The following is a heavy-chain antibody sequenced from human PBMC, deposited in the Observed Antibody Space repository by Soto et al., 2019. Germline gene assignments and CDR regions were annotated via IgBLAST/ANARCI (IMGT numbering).Heavy chain of an antibody. CDR2: ISAYNGNT. V-gene: IGHV1-18*01. D-gene: IGHD4-17*01. J-gene: IGHJ6*02. Sequence: ASVTVFCQASGYTFTSYGISWVRQAPGQGLEWMGWISAYNGNTNYAQKLQGRVTMTTDTSTSTAYMELRSLRSDDTAVYYCARDANDYGDYGYYYGMDVWGQGTTVTVSS. CDR1: GYTFTSYG. CDR3: ARDANDYGDYGYYYGMDV.